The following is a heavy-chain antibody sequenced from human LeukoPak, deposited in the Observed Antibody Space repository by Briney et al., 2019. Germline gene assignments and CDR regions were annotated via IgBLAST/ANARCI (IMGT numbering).Heavy chain of an antibody. CDR1: GFTFSDHY. V-gene: IGHV3-11*04. J-gene: IGHJ4*02. D-gene: IGHD7-27*01. CDR3: ARGHWGLDY. Sequence: PGGSLRLSCATSGFTFSDHYMTWIRQAPGKGLETVSYIYNGGDTIYYADSVRGRFTISRDNAESSLCLQMNSLRAEDTAVYYCARGHWGLDYWGRGTLVTVSS. CDR2: IYNGGDTI.